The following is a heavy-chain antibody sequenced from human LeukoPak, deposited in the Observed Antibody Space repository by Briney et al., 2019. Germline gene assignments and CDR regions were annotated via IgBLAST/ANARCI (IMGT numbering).Heavy chain of an antibody. Sequence: ASVRVSCKASGYTFTGYYIHWVRQAPGQGLEWMGWINPNSGGTNYAQKFQGRVTMTRDTSISTAYMELSSLRSEDTAVYYCATDNFRGRSGSYYDRDAFDIWGQGTMVTVSS. D-gene: IGHD1-26*01. CDR1: GYTFTGYY. CDR3: ATDNFRGRSGSYYDRDAFDI. J-gene: IGHJ3*02. CDR2: INPNSGGT. V-gene: IGHV1-2*02.